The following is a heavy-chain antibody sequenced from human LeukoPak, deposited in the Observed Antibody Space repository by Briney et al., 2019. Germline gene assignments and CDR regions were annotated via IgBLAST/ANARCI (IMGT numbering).Heavy chain of an antibody. V-gene: IGHV4-34*01. CDR2: ITHSAGT. CDR3: ARDRQVSGANLFDP. Sequence: PSGTLSLTCAIYGGSFSGYSWSWVRQPPGKGLEWVGEITHSAGTNYNPSLKSRVTISVDTSKNQFSLKLSSVTAADTAVYYCARDRQVSGANLFDPWGQGALVTVFS. CDR1: GGSFSGYS. J-gene: IGHJ5*02. D-gene: IGHD2-8*02.